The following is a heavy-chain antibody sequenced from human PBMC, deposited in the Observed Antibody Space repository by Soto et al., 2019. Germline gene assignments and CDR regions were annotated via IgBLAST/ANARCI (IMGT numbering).Heavy chain of an antibody. V-gene: IGHV4-59*01. CDR1: GGSISNYY. CDR3: ARHKGSSSWYPFDY. D-gene: IGHD6-13*01. Sequence: SETLSPTCTVSGGSISNYYWNWIRQSPGKGLEWIGYIYSSGSTHYNPSLQNRVTISIDTSKNQVSLKVNSVTAADTAVYYCARHKGSSSWYPFDYWGQGALVTVSS. J-gene: IGHJ4*02. CDR2: IYSSGST.